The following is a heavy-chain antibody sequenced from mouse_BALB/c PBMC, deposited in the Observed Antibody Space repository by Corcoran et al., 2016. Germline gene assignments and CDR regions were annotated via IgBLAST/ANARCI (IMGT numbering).Heavy chain of an antibody. D-gene: IGHD2-10*02. CDR3: ARGYGNYYFDY. Sequence: QIQLQQSGPELVKPGASVKISCKASGYTFTDYYINWVKQKPGQGLEWIGWIYPGSGNTKYNEKFKGKATLTVDTSSSTAYMQLSSLTSEDTAVYFCARGYGNYYFDYWDQGTTLTVSS. CDR1: GYTFTDYY. CDR2: IYPGSGNT. J-gene: IGHJ2*01. V-gene: IGHV1-84*02.